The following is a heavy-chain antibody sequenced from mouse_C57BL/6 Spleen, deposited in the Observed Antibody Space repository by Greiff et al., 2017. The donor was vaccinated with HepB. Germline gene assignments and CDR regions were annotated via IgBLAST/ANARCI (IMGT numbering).Heavy chain of an antibody. CDR2: ISYDGSN. V-gene: IGHV3-6*01. CDR3: ASYYRNAY. CDR1: GYSITSGYY. Sequence: VQLQQSGPGLVKPSQSLSLTCSVTGYSITSGYYWNWIRQFPGNKLEWMGYISYDGSNNYNPSLKNRISITRDTSKNQFFLKLNSVTTEDTATYYCASYYRNAYWGQGTLVTVSA. J-gene: IGHJ3*01. D-gene: IGHD2-5*01.